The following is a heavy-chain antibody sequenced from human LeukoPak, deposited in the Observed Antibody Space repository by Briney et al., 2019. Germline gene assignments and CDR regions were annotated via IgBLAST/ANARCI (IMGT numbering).Heavy chain of an antibody. CDR2: IYTSGST. Sequence: RTSETLSLTCTVSGGSISSYYWSWIRQPAGKGLEWIGRIYTSGSTNYNPSLKSRVTMSVDTSKNQFSLKLSSVTAADTAVYYCARDRLTYGDYTYYYYGMDVWGQGTTVTVSS. V-gene: IGHV4-4*07. CDR3: ARDRLTYGDYTYYYYGMDV. J-gene: IGHJ6*02. D-gene: IGHD4-17*01. CDR1: GGSISSYY.